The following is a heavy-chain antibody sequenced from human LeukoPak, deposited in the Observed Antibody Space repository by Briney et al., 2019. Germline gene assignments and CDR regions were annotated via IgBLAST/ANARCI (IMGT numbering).Heavy chain of an antibody. D-gene: IGHD6-19*01. Sequence: GASVKVSCKASGYTFTSYDINWVRQATGQGLEWMGWMNPNSGNTGYAQKFQGRVTMTRNTSISTAYMELSSLRSEDTAVYYCARRRGMSSGWYGNWFDPWGQGTLVTVSS. CDR2: MNPNSGNT. CDR3: ARRRGMSSGWYGNWFDP. V-gene: IGHV1-8*01. J-gene: IGHJ5*02. CDR1: GYTFTSYD.